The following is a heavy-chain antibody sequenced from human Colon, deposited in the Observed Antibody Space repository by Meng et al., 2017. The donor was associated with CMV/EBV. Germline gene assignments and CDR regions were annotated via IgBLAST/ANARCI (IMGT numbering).Heavy chain of an antibody. Sequence: QVPVVEAGAEVRVPGAAVKVSCKASGYSFTGYYIHWVRQAPGQGLEWMGWMDPTTGRTDYAQKFQGTVTMTRDTSISTAYLELSRLTSDDTAVYYCASHSSYVWGSHHWGQGTLVTVSS. CDR1: GYSFTGYY. D-gene: IGHD3-16*01. CDR3: ASHSSYVWGSHH. CDR2: MDPTTGRT. V-gene: IGHV1-2*02. J-gene: IGHJ1*01.